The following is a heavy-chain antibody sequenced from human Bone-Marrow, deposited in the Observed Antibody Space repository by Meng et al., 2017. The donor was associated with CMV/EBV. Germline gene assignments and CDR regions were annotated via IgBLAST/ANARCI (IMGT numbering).Heavy chain of an antibody. V-gene: IGHV4-59*12. CDR1: GGSFGAFY. CDR2: LSSRGST. Sequence: SETLSLTCAVSGGSFGAFYWSWVRQPPGKGLEWIGYLSSRGSTTYNPSLRSPVTISVDTSKNHFSLKLKSVTAADTAVYYCARGGAAPNVWGQGTTVTVSS. CDR3: ARGGAAPNV. D-gene: IGHD6-6*01. J-gene: IGHJ6*02.